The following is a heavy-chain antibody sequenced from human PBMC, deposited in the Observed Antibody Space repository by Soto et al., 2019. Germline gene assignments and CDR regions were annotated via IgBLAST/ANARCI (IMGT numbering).Heavy chain of an antibody. CDR3: ARSQGSSSSLELYYYYYYGLDA. CDR2: IIPISGTA. D-gene: IGHD2-2*01. V-gene: IGHV1-69*01. J-gene: IGHJ6*02. Sequence: QVQLVQSGAEVKKPGSSVKVSCKASGGTFSSYAISWVRQAPGQGLEWMGWIIPISGTANYAQKFQSRVTITAHESTGTAYMEQSSLRSEDTAVYYCARSQGSSSSLELYYYYYYGLDARGQGNKVTV. CDR1: GGTFSSYA.